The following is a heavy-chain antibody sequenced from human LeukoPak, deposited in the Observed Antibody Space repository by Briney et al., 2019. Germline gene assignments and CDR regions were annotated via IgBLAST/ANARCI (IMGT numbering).Heavy chain of an antibody. CDR1: GYTFTSYG. CDR3: ARAFYYGDYYYYYYMDV. D-gene: IGHD4-17*01. CDR2: ISAYNGNT. J-gene: IGHJ6*03. Sequence: ASVKVSCKASGYTFTSYGISWVRQAPGQGLEWMGWISAYNGNTNYAQKLQGRVTMTTDTSTSTAYMELRSLRSDDTAVYYCARAFYYGDYYYYYYMDVWGKGTTVTVSS. V-gene: IGHV1-18*01.